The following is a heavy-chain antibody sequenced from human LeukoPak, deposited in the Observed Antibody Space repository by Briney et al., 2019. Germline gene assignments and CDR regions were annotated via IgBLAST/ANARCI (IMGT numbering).Heavy chain of an antibody. J-gene: IGHJ4*02. Sequence: GRSLRLSCAASGFTFSSYAMHWVRQAPGKGLEWVAVISYDGSNKYYADSVKGRFTISRDNSKNTLYLQMNSLRAEDTAVYYCGPEIAVVPAAGENWGQGTLVTVSS. CDR3: GPEIAVVPAAGEN. D-gene: IGHD2-2*01. V-gene: IGHV3-30-3*01. CDR2: ISYDGSNK. CDR1: GFTFSSYA.